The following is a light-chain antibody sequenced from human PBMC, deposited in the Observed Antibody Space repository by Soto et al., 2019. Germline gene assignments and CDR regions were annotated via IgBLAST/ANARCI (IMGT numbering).Light chain of an antibody. J-gene: IGKJ4*01. V-gene: IGKV1-9*01. CDR2: AAS. CDR1: QGISSY. Sequence: IQLTQSPSSLSASLGDRVTITFLASQGISSYLGWYQQKPGKAPKLLIYAASTLQTGVPSRFSGGGSGTDFTLTISSLQPEDFATYYCQQLNVYPSTFGGGTKVEIK. CDR3: QQLNVYPST.